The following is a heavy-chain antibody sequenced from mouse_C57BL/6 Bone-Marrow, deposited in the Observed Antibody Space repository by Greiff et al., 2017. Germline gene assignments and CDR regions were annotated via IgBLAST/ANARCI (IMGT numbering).Heavy chain of an antibody. V-gene: IGHV1-19*01. CDR1: GYTFTDYY. J-gene: IGHJ2*01. CDR2: INPYNGGT. Sequence: EVQLQQSGPVLVKPGASVKMSCKASGYTFTDYYMNWVKQSHGKSLEWIGVINPYNGGTSYTQKFKGKATLPVDKSTSTAYMELNSLTSDNSAVSYCARSPPFYNYGKNYWDRGTTLTVSS. D-gene: IGHD1-1*01. CDR3: ARSPPFYNYGKNY.